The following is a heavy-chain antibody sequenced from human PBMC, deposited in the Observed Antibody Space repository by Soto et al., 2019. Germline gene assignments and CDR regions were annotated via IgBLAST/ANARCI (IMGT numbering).Heavy chain of an antibody. CDR1: GFTFSNYY. D-gene: IGHD5-12*01. Sequence: GGSLRLSCAASGFTFSNYYMHWVRQAPGKGLVWVSRINSDGSTTNDADSVKGRFTISRDNAKNTLYLQMNSLRAEDTAVYYCARDKSGPADYWGRGTLVTVSS. CDR3: ARDKSGPADY. CDR2: INSDGSTT. J-gene: IGHJ4*02. V-gene: IGHV3-74*01.